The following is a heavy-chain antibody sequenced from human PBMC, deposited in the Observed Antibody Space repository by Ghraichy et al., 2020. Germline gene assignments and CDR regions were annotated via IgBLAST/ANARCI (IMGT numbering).Heavy chain of an antibody. V-gene: IGHV3-49*04. J-gene: IGHJ4*02. CDR1: GFTFGDYA. D-gene: IGHD2-15*01. CDR3: TRDRTPLPQLAPYIDY. CDR2: IRSKAYGGTT. Sequence: GESQNISCTASGFTFGDYAMSWVRQAPGKGLEWVGFIRSKAYGGTTEYAASVKGRFTISRDDSKSIAYLQMNSLKTEDTAVYYCTRDRTPLPQLAPYIDYWGQGTLVTVSS.